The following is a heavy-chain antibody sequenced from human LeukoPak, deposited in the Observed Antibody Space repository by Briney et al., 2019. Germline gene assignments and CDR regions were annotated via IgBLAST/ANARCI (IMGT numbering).Heavy chain of an antibody. D-gene: IGHD3-22*01. V-gene: IGHV1-69*05. CDR3: ARVSEFYYDSSGEP. J-gene: IGHJ4*02. CDR2: IIPIFGTA. Sequence: ASVKVSCKASGGTFSSYAISWVRQAPGQGLEWMGGIIPIFGTANYAQKFQGRVTITTDESTSTAYMELSSLRSEDTAVYYCARVSEFYYDSSGEPWGQGTLVTVSS. CDR1: GGTFSSYA.